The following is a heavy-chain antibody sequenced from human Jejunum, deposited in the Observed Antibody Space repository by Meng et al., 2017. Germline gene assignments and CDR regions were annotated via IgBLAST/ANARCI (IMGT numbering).Heavy chain of an antibody. CDR1: GFACSDSA. V-gene: IGHV3-73*01. D-gene: IGHD5-24*01. CDR2: IRSKGNNYAT. Sequence: GESLKISCTASGFACSDSAVQWVRQASGKGLEWVGRIRSKGNNYATTYVASVKGRFTISRDDSKNTAYLQMDSLKTEDTAIYYCICSRGDGFNTFWFYFWGQGTLVTVSS. J-gene: IGHJ4*02. CDR3: ICSRGDGFNTFWFYF.